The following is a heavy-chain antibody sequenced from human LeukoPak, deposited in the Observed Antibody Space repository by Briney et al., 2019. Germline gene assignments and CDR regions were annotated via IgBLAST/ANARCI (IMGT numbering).Heavy chain of an antibody. Sequence: KPSETLSLTCTGSGGSISSYYWSWIRQPPGRGLEWIGYIYYSGSTNYNPSLKSRVTISVDTSKNQFSLKLSSVTAADTAVYYCARGSADTAMVTIDYWGQGTLVTVSS. V-gene: IGHV4-59*01. CDR2: IYYSGST. CDR3: ARGSADTAMVTIDY. D-gene: IGHD5-18*01. J-gene: IGHJ4*02. CDR1: GGSISSYY.